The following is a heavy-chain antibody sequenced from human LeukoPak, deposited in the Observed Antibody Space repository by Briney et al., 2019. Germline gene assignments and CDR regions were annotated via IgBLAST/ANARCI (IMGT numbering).Heavy chain of an antibody. D-gene: IGHD1-1*01. CDR3: ARWASGTGNFDY. CDR2: IYYSGST. J-gene: IGHJ4*02. V-gene: IGHV4-39*07. CDR1: GGSISSSSYY. Sequence: SETLSLTCTVSGGSISSSSYYWGWIRQPPGKGLEWIGSIYYSGSTNYNPSLKSRVTISVDTSKNQFSLKLSSVTAADTAVYYCARWASGTGNFDYWGQGTLVTVSS.